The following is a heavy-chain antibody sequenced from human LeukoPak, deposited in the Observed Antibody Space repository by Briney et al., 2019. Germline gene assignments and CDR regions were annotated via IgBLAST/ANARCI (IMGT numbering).Heavy chain of an antibody. V-gene: IGHV3-74*01. Sequence: GGSLRLSCVASGFTFSSYWMHWVRQAPEKGLVWVSRISSDGKTTNYADSVKGRFTISRDNAKNTLYLQMNSLRAEDTAVYYCARGGYAYPNYYDSSGYYSYFDYWGQGTLVTVSS. J-gene: IGHJ4*02. CDR1: GFTFSSYW. CDR3: ARGGYAYPNYYDSSGYYSYFDY. CDR2: ISSDGKTT. D-gene: IGHD3-22*01.